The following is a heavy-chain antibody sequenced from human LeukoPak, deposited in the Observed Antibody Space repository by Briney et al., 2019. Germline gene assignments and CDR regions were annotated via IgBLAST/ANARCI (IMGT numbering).Heavy chain of an antibody. D-gene: IGHD6-19*01. Sequence: ASVKVSCKASGYTFTNYDINWVQQATGQGLEWMGWMNPNNGNAGYAQKFQDKVTMTRDTSISTAYMELSSLRSEDTAIYYCARGAWYNSAYTALHYFDYWGQGTLVTVSS. CDR1: GYTFTNYD. J-gene: IGHJ4*02. CDR2: MNPNNGNA. CDR3: ARGAWYNSAYTALHYFDY. V-gene: IGHV1-8*01.